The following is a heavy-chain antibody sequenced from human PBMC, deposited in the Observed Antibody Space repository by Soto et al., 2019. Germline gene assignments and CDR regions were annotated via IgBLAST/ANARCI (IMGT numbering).Heavy chain of an antibody. CDR3: ARGPITTNPRFDP. CDR1: GGSFSGYY. Sequence: SETLSLTCAVYGGSFSGYYWCWIGQPPGKGLEWIGEVNHGGSTNYNPSLKSRVTISVDTSKNQFSLKLSSVTAADTAVYYCARGPITTNPRFDPWGQGTLVTVSS. V-gene: IGHV4-34*01. J-gene: IGHJ5*02. CDR2: VNHGGST. D-gene: IGHD3-22*01.